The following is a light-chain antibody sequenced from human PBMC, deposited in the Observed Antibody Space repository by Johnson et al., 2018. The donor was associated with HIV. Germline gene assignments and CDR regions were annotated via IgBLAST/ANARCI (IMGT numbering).Light chain of an antibody. CDR1: ISNIESYF. CDR3: GTWDSSLSAGSYV. J-gene: IGLJ1*01. CDR2: EDN. V-gene: IGLV1-51*02. Sequence: QSVLTQPPSVSAAPGQRVNISCSGNISNIESYFVSWYQQLPGAAPTLLIYEDNKRPSGIPDRFSGSKSGATATLGITGLQTGAEADYYCGTWDSSLSAGSYVFGTGTKVTVL.